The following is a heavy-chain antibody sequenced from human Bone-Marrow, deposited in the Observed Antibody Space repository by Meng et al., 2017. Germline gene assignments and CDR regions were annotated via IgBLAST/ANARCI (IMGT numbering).Heavy chain of an antibody. V-gene: IGHV1-2*06. CDR3: ARVPQPNYDFWSGYSNDAFDI. CDR1: GYTFNVYY. J-gene: IGHJ3*02. D-gene: IGHD3-3*01. CDR2: INPNSGDT. Sequence: ASVKVSCKASGYTFNVYYMHWVRQAPGQGLEWMGRINPNSGDTNYTQKFQGRVTMTRDTSITTAYMELSRLRSDDTAVYYCARVPQPNYDFWSGYSNDAFDIWGQGTMVTVSS.